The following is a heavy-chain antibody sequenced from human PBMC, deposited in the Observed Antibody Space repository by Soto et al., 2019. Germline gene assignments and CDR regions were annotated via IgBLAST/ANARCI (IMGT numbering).Heavy chain of an antibody. CDR2: ISYDGSLQ. CDR3: VSDRGYGHASVPYS. J-gene: IGHJ4*02. Sequence: QAQLVESGGGVVQPGRSLRLSCAASGFAFSSYGMHWLHQAPGTGLEWVAVISYDGSLQHYADSVKGRFTISRDNSKNMVLLQMSSLRAEDTAVYYCVSDRGYGHASVPYSWGQGTLVSVSS. V-gene: IGHV3-30*03. CDR1: GFAFSSYG. D-gene: IGHD5-18*01.